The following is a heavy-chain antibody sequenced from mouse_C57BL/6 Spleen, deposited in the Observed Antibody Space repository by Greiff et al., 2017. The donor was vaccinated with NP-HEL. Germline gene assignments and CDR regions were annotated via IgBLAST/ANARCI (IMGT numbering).Heavy chain of an antibody. CDR2: IYPGDGDT. D-gene: IGHD2-4*01. Sequence: QVQLQQSGPELVKPGASVKISCKASGYAFSSSWMNWVKQRPGKGLEWIGRIYPGDGDTNYNGKFKGKATLTADKSSSTAYMQLSSLTSEDSAVYFCARSFHDLFYYYAMDYWGQGTSVTVSS. V-gene: IGHV1-82*01. CDR3: ARSFHDLFYYYAMDY. J-gene: IGHJ4*01. CDR1: GYAFSSSW.